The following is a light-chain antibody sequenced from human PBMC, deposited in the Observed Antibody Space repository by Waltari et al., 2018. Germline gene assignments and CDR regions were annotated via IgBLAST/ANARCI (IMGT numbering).Light chain of an antibody. J-gene: IGLJ2*01. Sequence: QSALTQPASVSGSPGQSITISCTGTSPDIGPYDFVSWYQQHPGKAPKLLIYEVSDRPSGISYRFSASKSGNTASLTISGLQAEDDATYYCSSYTTITTQVFGGGTKLTVL. V-gene: IGLV2-14*01. CDR3: SSYTTITTQV. CDR1: SPDIGPYDF. CDR2: EVS.